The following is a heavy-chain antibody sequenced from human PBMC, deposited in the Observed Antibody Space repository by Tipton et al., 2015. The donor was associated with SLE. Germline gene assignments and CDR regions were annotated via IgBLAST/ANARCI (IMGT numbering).Heavy chain of an antibody. CDR3: ARDRKDVVGSSWYGDYHYYMDV. J-gene: IGHJ6*02. CDR1: GFRFNDYA. D-gene: IGHD6-13*01. V-gene: IGHV3-33*08. Sequence: SLRLSCAASGFRFNDYAMHWVRQAPGKGLEWVAVIWYDGSNKYYGDSVKGRFTVSRDNGENMMFLQMSDLRADDTGVYYCARDRKDVVGSSWYGDYHYYMDVRGQGTTVIVSS. CDR2: IWYDGSNK.